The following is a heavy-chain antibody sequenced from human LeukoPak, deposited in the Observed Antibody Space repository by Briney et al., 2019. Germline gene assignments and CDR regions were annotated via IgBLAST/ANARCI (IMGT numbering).Heavy chain of an antibody. V-gene: IGHV1-69*04. J-gene: IGHJ5*02. Sequence: VASVKVSCKASGGTFSSYAISWVRQAPGQGLEWMGRINPILGIANYAQKFQGRVTITADKSTSTAYMELSSLRSEDTAVYYCARGGDRYCSSTSCNNWFDPWGQGTLVTVSS. CDR2: INPILGIA. CDR3: ARGGDRYCSSTSCNNWFDP. CDR1: GGTFSSYA. D-gene: IGHD2-2*01.